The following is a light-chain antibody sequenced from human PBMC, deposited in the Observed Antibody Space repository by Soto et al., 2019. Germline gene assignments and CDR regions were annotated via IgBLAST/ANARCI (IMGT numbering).Light chain of an antibody. CDR3: QQYNSYPT. V-gene: IGKV1-5*03. J-gene: IGKJ1*01. Sequence: DIQMTQSPSTLSASVGDRVTITCRASQSISSWLAWYQQKPGKAPKLLIYKASSLESGVPTRFSGSGSGTDFTLTISSLHPDDFANYYCQQYNSYPTFGQGTKVEIK. CDR2: KAS. CDR1: QSISSW.